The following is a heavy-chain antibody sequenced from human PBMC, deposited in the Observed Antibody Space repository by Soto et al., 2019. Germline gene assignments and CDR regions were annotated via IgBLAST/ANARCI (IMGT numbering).Heavy chain of an antibody. Sequence: EVQLVESGGGLVQPGGCLRLSCAASGFTFSSYWMHWVRQVPEKGLVWVSRINSDGSITNYADAVKGRFTISRDNVKNTLYLQMNSLRAEDTAVYYCVRYPRSVGGSYRPDYWGQGTLVTVSS. CDR3: VRYPRSVGGSYRPDY. J-gene: IGHJ4*02. CDR1: GFTFSSYW. V-gene: IGHV3-74*01. CDR2: INSDGSIT. D-gene: IGHD3-16*02.